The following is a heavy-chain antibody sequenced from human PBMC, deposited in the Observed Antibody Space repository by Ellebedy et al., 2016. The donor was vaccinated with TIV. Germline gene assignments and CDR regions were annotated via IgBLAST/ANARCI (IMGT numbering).Heavy chain of an antibody. Sequence: GESLKISCAASGFAFSNAWMCWVRQAPGKGLEWVGRIKSITDGGTTDFAAPVKGRFTISRDDSKDTLYLQMNSLKTEDTAVYYCATYRSWATTGAGDDYWGQGTLVTVSS. V-gene: IGHV3-15*01. CDR1: GFAFSNAW. J-gene: IGHJ4*02. CDR3: ATYRSWATTGAGDDY. CDR2: IKSITDGGTT. D-gene: IGHD5-12*01.